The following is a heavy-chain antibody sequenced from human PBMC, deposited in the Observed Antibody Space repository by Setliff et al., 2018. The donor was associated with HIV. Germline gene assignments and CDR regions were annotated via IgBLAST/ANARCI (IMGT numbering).Heavy chain of an antibody. J-gene: IGHJ4*02. V-gene: IGHV4-4*09. CDR1: GDSISNYY. CDR3: ARHSPSDY. Sequence: PSETLSLTCTVSGDSISNYYWSWIRQSPGKGLEWIGFRSTTGSTNYNPSLKSRVTIPVDTSKNQFSLKLSSVTAADTAVYYCARHSPSDYWGQGTLVTVSS. CDR2: RSTTGST.